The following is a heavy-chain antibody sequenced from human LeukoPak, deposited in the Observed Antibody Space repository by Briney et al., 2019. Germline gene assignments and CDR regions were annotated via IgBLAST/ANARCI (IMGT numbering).Heavy chain of an antibody. CDR2: ISSSSSYI. J-gene: IGHJ4*02. CDR1: GFTCSSYS. D-gene: IGHD1-26*01. Sequence: GVSVRLYCAASGFTCSSYSMKWLRQAPGKGWVGVSSISSSSSYIYYADSVKGRFTISRDNAKNSLYLQMNSLRAEDTAVYYCAKDMPPSGSYYPILSYWGQGTLVTVSS. V-gene: IGHV3-21*01. CDR3: AKDMPPSGSYYPILSY.